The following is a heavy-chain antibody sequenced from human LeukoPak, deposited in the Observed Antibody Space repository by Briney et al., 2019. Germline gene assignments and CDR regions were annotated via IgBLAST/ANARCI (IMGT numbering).Heavy chain of an antibody. V-gene: IGHV3-23*01. J-gene: IGHJ4*02. Sequence: PGGSLRLSCAASGFTFSSYAMSWVRQAPGKGLEWVSAISGSGGSTYYADSVKGRFTISRDNSKNTLYLQMNSVRAEDTAVYYCAKDRGDYDILTGYYGHYFDYWGQGTLVTVSS. CDR1: GFTFSSYA. CDR3: AKDRGDYDILTGYYGHYFDY. CDR2: ISGSGGST. D-gene: IGHD3-9*01.